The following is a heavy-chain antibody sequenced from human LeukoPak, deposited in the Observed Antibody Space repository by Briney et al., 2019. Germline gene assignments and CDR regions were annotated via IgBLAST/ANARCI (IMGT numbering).Heavy chain of an antibody. D-gene: IGHD3-16*01. V-gene: IGHV1-2*02. CDR3: AREDVNTEVYYYYGMDV. CDR2: INPNSGGT. CDR1: GYTFTGYY. Sequence: ASVKVSCKASGYTFTGYYLHWVRQAPGQGREGMGWINPNSGGTKFAQTFQGRVTMTRDPSITTAYMERRSLKSDDTAVYYCAREDVNTEVYYYYGMDVWGQGTTVTVS. J-gene: IGHJ6*02.